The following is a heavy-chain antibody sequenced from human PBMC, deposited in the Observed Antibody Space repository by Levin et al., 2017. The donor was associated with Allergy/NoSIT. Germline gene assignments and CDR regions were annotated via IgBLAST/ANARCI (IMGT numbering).Heavy chain of an antibody. CDR2: ISGSGGST. V-gene: IGHV3-23*01. CDR1: GFTFSSYA. J-gene: IGHJ6*03. Sequence: QPSETLSLTCAASGFTFSSYAMSWVRQAPGKGLEWVSAISGSGGSTYYADSVKGRFTISRDNSKNTLYLQMNSLRAEDTAVYYCAKGFGDYGNYYYYMDVWGKGTTVTVSS. D-gene: IGHD3-10*01. CDR3: AKGFGDYGNYYYYMDV.